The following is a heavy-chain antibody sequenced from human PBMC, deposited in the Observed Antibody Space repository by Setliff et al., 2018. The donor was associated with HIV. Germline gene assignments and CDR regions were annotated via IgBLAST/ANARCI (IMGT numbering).Heavy chain of an antibody. CDR2: INTNSWIP. J-gene: IGHJ6*03. CDR3: ARDSSEYFDFSSGDFHYMDV. D-gene: IGHD3-3*01. Sequence: GASVKVSCKASGYSFSRFSINWVRQAPGQGLEWMGWINTNSWIPTYAQGFTRRFVFSLDTTVRTAYLEISDLRADDTGVYYCARDSSEYFDFSSGDFHYMDVWGKGTTVTVSS. V-gene: IGHV7-4-1*02. CDR1: GYSFSRFS.